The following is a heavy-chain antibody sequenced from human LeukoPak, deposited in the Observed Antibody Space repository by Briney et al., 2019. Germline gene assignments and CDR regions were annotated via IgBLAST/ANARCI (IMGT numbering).Heavy chain of an antibody. CDR3: TRVPGGSYYRLDI. J-gene: IGHJ3*02. D-gene: IGHD1-26*01. V-gene: IGHV3-49*04. Sequence: PGGSLRLSCTASGFTFGDFALSWVRQAPGKGLEWVGFIRSKAYGGTTEYAASVKGRFTISRDGSKSIASLQMNSLKTEDTAVYYCTRVPGGSYYRLDIWGQGTMVTVSS. CDR1: GFTFGDFA. CDR2: IRSKAYGGTT.